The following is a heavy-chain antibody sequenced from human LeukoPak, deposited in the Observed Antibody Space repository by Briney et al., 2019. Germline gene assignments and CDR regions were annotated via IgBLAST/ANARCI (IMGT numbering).Heavy chain of an antibody. Sequence: ASVKVSCKASGYTFTSYGISWVRQAPGQGLEWMGWISACNGNTNYAQKLQGRVTMTTDTSTSTAYMELSSLRSEDTAVYYCASYDFWSGSTKPFDPWGQGTLVTVSS. V-gene: IGHV1-18*01. CDR2: ISACNGNT. D-gene: IGHD3-3*01. CDR1: GYTFTSYG. J-gene: IGHJ5*02. CDR3: ASYDFWSGSTKPFDP.